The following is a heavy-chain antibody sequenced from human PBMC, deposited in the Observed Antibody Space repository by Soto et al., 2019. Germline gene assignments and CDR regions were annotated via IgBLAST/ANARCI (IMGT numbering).Heavy chain of an antibody. Sequence: SETLSLTCTVSGSSISSSSYYWGWNRQPPGKGLEWIGSIYYSGSTYYNPSLKSRVTISVDTSKNQFSLRLSSVTAADTALYYCAREIMPLTNDWYFDLWGRGTLVTVSS. V-gene: IGHV4-39*02. CDR1: GSSISSSSYY. J-gene: IGHJ2*01. D-gene: IGHD2-8*01. CDR2: IYYSGST. CDR3: AREIMPLTNDWYFDL.